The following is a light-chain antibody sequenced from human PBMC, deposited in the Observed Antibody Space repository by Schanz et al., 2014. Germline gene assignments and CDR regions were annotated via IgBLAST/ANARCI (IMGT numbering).Light chain of an antibody. V-gene: IGKV1-27*01. J-gene: IGKJ1*01. Sequence: DIQMTQSPSSLSASVGDRVTITCRASRDLENYLAWYQVKPGKAPELLIYGASTLHAGVPSRFSGSGSGKDFTLTISSMQPEDVATYYCQKSNSAPLTFGQGTRVEIK. CDR1: RDLENY. CDR2: GAS. CDR3: QKSNSAPLT.